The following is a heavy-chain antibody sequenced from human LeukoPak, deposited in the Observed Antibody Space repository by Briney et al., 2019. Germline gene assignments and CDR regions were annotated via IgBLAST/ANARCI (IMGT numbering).Heavy chain of an antibody. CDR3: ARVGDKYYYGSGSYFRWFDP. CDR2: IYYSGST. J-gene: IGHJ5*02. CDR1: GGSISSYY. Sequence: PSETLSLTCTVSGGSISSYYWSWIRQPPGKGLEGIGYIYYSGSTNYYPSLKSRVTISVDTSKNQFSLKLSSVTAADTAVYYCARVGDKYYYGSGSYFRWFDPWGQGTLVTVSS. D-gene: IGHD3-10*01. V-gene: IGHV4-59*01.